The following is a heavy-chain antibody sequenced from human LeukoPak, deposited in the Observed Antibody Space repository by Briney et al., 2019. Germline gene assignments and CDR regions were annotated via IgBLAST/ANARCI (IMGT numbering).Heavy chain of an antibody. CDR3: ARDSSELPYYYYYMDV. J-gene: IGHJ6*03. D-gene: IGHD1-14*01. Sequence: SVKVSCKASGGTFRNYAITWVRQAPGQGLEWMGRIIPIFGIANYAQNFQGRVTITADESTSTAYMELSSLRSEDTAVYYCARDSSELPYYYYYMDVWGKGTTVTVSS. V-gene: IGHV1-69*13. CDR2: IIPIFGIA. CDR1: GGTFRNYA.